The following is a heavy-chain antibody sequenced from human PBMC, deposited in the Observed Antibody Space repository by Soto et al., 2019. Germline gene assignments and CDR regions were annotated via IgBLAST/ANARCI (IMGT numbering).Heavy chain of an antibody. J-gene: IGHJ4*02. V-gene: IGHV2-5*02. D-gene: IGHD2-2*01. Sequence: SGPTLVNPTQTLTLTCTFSGFSLSTSGVGVGWIRQPPGKALEWLALIYWDDDKRYSPSLKSRLTITKDTSKNQVVLTMTNMDPVDTATYYCARVGVVVVPADSYAYFDYWGQGTLVTVSS. CDR1: GFSLSTSGVG. CDR3: ARVGVVVVPADSYAYFDY. CDR2: IYWDDDK.